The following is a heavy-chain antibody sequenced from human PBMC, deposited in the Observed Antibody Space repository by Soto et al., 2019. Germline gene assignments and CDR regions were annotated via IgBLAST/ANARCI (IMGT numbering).Heavy chain of an antibody. J-gene: IGHJ4*02. CDR1: GYTFTGYY. D-gene: IGHD1-1*01. Sequence: ASVKVSCKASGYTFTGYYMHWVRQAPGQGREGMGWINPNSCGTNYAQKFQGRVTMTNDTSISTAYMELSRLISDDPAVDYGATYRRTGTTEGPFASWGQGPLVTVS. CDR3: ATYRRTGTTEGPFAS. CDR2: INPNSCGT. V-gene: IGHV1-2*02.